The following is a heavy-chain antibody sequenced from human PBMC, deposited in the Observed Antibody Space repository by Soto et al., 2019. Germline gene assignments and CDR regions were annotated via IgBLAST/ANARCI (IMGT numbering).Heavy chain of an antibody. V-gene: IGHV1-69*12. CDR3: ASPGRDSSGYSDAFDI. J-gene: IGHJ3*02. CDR2: IIPIFGTA. Sequence: QVQLVQSGAEVKKPGSSVKVSCKASGGTFSSYAISWVRQAPGQGLEWMGGIIPIFGTANYAQKVQGRVTITADESTSTDYMELSSLRSEDMAVYYCASPGRDSSGYSDAFDIWGQGTMVTVSS. D-gene: IGHD3-22*01. CDR1: GGTFSSYA.